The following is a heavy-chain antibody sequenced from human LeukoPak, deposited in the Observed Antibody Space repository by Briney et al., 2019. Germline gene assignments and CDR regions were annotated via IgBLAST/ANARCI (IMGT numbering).Heavy chain of an antibody. CDR2: IYHSGST. Sequence: PSETLSLTCSVSDGSTTGYYWSWIRQPPGKGLEWIGYIYHSGSTYYNPSLKSRVTISVDRSKNQFSLKLSSVTAADTAVYYCARAQIAALGYFDYWGQGTLVTVSS. D-gene: IGHD6-13*01. J-gene: IGHJ4*02. CDR3: ARAQIAALGYFDY. CDR1: DGSTTGYY. V-gene: IGHV4-59*12.